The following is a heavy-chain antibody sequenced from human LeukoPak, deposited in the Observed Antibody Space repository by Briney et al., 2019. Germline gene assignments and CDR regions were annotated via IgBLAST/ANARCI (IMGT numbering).Heavy chain of an antibody. CDR1: GITFSTFA. D-gene: IGHD6-19*01. Sequence: PGGSLRLSCVASGITFSTFALTWVRQAPGKGLEWVSALSRDGANTYYADSAKGRFTISRDNANNLLYLQMDSLRAEDTAVYYCAKPTMAVAGTAWIDAFDIWGQGTMVTVSS. V-gene: IGHV3-23*01. CDR2: LSRDGANT. J-gene: IGHJ3*02. CDR3: AKPTMAVAGTAWIDAFDI.